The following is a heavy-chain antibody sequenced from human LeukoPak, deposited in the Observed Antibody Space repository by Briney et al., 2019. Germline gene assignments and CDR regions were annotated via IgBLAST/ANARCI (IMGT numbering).Heavy chain of an antibody. V-gene: IGHV3-23*01. CDR2: ISGSGGST. CDR1: GFTFSSYA. D-gene: IGHD6-19*01. CDR3: AKNGLQDSSGWYCGY. Sequence: GGSLRLSCAASGFTFSSYAMGWVRQAPGKGLEWVSAISGSGGSTSYADSVKGRFTISRDNPKNTLYLQMNSLRAEDTAVYYCAKNGLQDSSGWYCGYWGQGTLVTVSS. J-gene: IGHJ4*02.